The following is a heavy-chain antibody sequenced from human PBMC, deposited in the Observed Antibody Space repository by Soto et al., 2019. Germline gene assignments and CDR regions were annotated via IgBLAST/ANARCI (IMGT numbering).Heavy chain of an antibody. CDR3: AKEIGTFDF. Sequence: GASVKVSCKTSGHTFTGDYLHWVRQAPGQGLEWMGWINPNSGATKFAQKFRGRVTMTWDTSISTAYMELSSLRSDDTAVYYCAKEIGTFDFWGPGTMVTVSS. J-gene: IGHJ3*01. CDR1: GHTFTGDY. CDR2: INPNSGAT. D-gene: IGHD2-21*01. V-gene: IGHV1-2*02.